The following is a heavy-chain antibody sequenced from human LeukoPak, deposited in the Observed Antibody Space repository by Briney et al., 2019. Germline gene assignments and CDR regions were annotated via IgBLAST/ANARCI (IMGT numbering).Heavy chain of an antibody. V-gene: IGHV3-74*01. CDR1: GFTFSSLW. J-gene: IGHJ4*02. Sequence: GGSLRLSCVASGFTFSSLWMHWVRQAPGKGLVWVSRIDNDEITTTYADSVKGRFTISRDNAKNTLYLRMNSLRAEDTAVYYCARGGPGTGMDYWGQGALVTVSS. CDR3: ARGGPGTGMDY. D-gene: IGHD1-1*01. CDR2: IDNDEITT.